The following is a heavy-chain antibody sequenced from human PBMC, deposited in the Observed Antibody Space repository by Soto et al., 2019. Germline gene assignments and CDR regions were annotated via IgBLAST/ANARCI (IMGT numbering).Heavy chain of an antibody. CDR2: IYHSGST. CDR3: AISFYGSGLFDY. CDR1: GGSISSSNW. Sequence: QVQLQESGPGLVKPSGTLSLTCAVSGGSISSSNWWSWVRQPPGKGLEWIGEIYHSGSTNYNPSPNGRVTISVEKSKNQFSLKLSSVTAADTAVYYCAISFYGSGLFDYWGQGTLVTVSS. J-gene: IGHJ4*02. V-gene: IGHV4-4*02. D-gene: IGHD3-10*01.